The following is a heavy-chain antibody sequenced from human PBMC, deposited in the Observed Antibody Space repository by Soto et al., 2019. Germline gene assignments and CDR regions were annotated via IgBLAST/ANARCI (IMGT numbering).Heavy chain of an antibody. CDR1: GFTFSSYA. J-gene: IGHJ6*02. CDR2: ISYDGSNK. CDR3: ARDSIQFVPGIAVAGDYYYYGMDV. V-gene: IGHV3-30-3*01. D-gene: IGHD6-19*01. Sequence: GGSLRLSCAASGFTFSSYAMHWVRQAPGKGLEWVAVISYDGSNKYYADSVKGRFTISRDNSKNTLYLQMNSLRAEDTAVYYCARDSIQFVPGIAVAGDYYYYGMDVWGQGTTVTVSS.